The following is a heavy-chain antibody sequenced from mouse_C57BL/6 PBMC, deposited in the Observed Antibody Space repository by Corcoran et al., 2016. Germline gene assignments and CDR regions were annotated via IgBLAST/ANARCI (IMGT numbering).Heavy chain of an antibody. Sequence: QVQLQQSGAELVKPGASVKISCKASGYAFSSYWMNWVKQRPGKGLEWIGQIYPGDGDTNYNGKFKGKATLTADKSSSTAYMQLSSLTSEDSAVYFCARGDWDLYAMDYWGQGTSVTVSS. D-gene: IGHD4-1*01. J-gene: IGHJ4*01. CDR2: IYPGDGDT. CDR1: GYAFSSYW. CDR3: ARGDWDLYAMDY. V-gene: IGHV1-80*01.